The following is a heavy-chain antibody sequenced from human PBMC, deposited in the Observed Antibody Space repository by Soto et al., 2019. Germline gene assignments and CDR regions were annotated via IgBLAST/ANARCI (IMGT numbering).Heavy chain of an antibody. CDR1: GYTFTSYA. CDR2: INAGNGNT. V-gene: IGHV1-3*05. Sequence: QVQLVQSGAEEKKPGASVKVSCKASGYTFTSYAMHWVRQAPGQRLEWMGWINAGNGNTKYSQKYQGRVTITRYTSASSAYMGQSSLRSEDTAVYYCARDPTYYGMDVWGQGTTVTVSS. J-gene: IGHJ6*02. CDR3: ARDPTYYGMDV.